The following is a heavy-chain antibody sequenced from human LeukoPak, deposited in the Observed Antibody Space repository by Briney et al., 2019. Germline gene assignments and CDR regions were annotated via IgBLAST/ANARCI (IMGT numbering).Heavy chain of an antibody. Sequence: GGSLRLSCAGSGFTFDDYGMTRVRQIPGKGLEWVASINWNGGNTDYADSVRGRFTISRDNAENSLYLQMNSLRDEDTAVYYCARDPYSGGYGAYYYYYMDVWGKGTTVTVSS. J-gene: IGHJ6*03. CDR1: GFTFDDYG. CDR2: INWNGGNT. D-gene: IGHD6-19*01. V-gene: IGHV3-20*04. CDR3: ARDPYSGGYGAYYYYYMDV.